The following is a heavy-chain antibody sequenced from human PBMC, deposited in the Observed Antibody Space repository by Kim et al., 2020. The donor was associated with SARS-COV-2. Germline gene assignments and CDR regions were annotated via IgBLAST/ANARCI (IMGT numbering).Heavy chain of an antibody. CDR3: AGLRPHSFHI. Sequence: SETLSLTCIVSGGSISSGDYYWSWIRQSPGTGLEWIGYIYYTESTYYNPSLKSRVIISVDTSENQFSLKLSSVSAADTAVYYCAGLRPHSFHIWGQGTLV. CDR2: IYYTEST. J-gene: IGHJ3*02. V-gene: IGHV4-30-4*01. CDR1: GGSISSGDYY.